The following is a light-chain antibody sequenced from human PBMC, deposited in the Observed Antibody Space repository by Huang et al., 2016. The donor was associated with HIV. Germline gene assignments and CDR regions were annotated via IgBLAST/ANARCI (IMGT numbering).Light chain of an antibody. CDR2: WAS. CDR1: QSVLYSSNNKNC. J-gene: IGKJ1*01. CDR3: QQYYTNPWT. V-gene: IGKV4-1*01. Sequence: DIVMTQSPDSLAVSLGERATINCKSSQSVLYSSNNKNCLAWYQQKPGQPPKLLIYWASTREAGVPDRCSGSGSGTDFTLTISRLQAEDVAVYYCQQYYTNPWTFGQGTKVEIK.